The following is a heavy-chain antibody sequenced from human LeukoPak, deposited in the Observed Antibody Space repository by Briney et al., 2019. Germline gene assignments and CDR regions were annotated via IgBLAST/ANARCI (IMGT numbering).Heavy chain of an antibody. V-gene: IGHV3-64D*09. J-gene: IGHJ6*02. Sequence: GGSLRLSCAASGLTVSSNYMNWVRQAPGKGLEYVSAISSNGGSTYYADSVKGRFTISRDNSKNTLYLQMSSLRAEDTAVYYCVKDGYTGWTYYYYGMDVWGQGTTVTVSS. CDR1: GLTVSSNY. D-gene: IGHD5-24*01. CDR2: ISSNGGST. CDR3: VKDGYTGWTYYYYGMDV.